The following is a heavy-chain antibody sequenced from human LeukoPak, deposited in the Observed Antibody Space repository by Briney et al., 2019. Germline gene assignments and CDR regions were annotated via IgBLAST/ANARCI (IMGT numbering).Heavy chain of an antibody. CDR2: IYYSGST. J-gene: IGHJ6*02. V-gene: IGHV4-59*01. CDR3: ARSSRGSVALLTIYGMDV. D-gene: IGHD3-10*01. Sequence: SETLSLTCTVSGGSISTYYWSWIRQPPGKGVEWIGYIYYSGSTNYNPSLKSRVTISVDTSKYQFSLKLSSVTAADTAVYYCARSSRGSVALLTIYGMDVWGQGTTITVSS. CDR1: GGSISTYY.